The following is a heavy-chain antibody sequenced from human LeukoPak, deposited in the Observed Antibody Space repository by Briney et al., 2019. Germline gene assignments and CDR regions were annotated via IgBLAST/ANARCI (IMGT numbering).Heavy chain of an antibody. V-gene: IGHV4-61*02. J-gene: IGHJ4*02. Sequence: KTSETLSLTCTVSGGSISSGSYYWSWIRQPAGKGLEWIGRIYTSGSTNYNPSLKSRVTISVDKSKNQFSLKLSSVTAADTAVYYCARSGEPWERVFDYWGQGTLVTVSS. CDR3: ARSGEPWERVFDY. CDR2: IYTSGST. D-gene: IGHD3-10*01. CDR1: GGSISSGSYY.